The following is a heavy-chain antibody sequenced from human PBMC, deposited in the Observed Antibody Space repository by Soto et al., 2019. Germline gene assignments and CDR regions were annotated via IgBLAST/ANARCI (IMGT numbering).Heavy chain of an antibody. CDR1: GFTFSSYG. J-gene: IGHJ6*03. V-gene: IGHV3-33*01. CDR3: ARDTKYCSSTSCYFSYYYYMDV. D-gene: IGHD2-2*01. CDR2: IWYDGSNK. Sequence: QVQLVESGGGVVQPGRSLRLSCAASGFTFSSYGMHWVRQAPGKGLEWVAVIWYDGSNKYYADSVKGRFTISRDNSKNTLYLQRNSLRAEDTAVYYCARDTKYCSSTSCYFSYYYYMDVWGKGTTVTVSS.